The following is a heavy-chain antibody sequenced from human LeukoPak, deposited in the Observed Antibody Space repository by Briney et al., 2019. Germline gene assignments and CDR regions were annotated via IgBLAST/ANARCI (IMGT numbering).Heavy chain of an antibody. D-gene: IGHD3-10*01. CDR3: WRDRGGRNDKYYFDY. J-gene: IGHJ4*02. Sequence: GGSLRLSCAASGFTFSSYAMHWVRQAPGKGLEWVAVISYDGSNKYYADSVKGRFTISRDNSKNTLYLQMNSLRDEDPAVYYWWRDRGGRNDKYYFDYRGQGTLVTVSS. CDR1: GFTFSSYA. V-gene: IGHV3-30-3*01. CDR2: ISYDGSNK.